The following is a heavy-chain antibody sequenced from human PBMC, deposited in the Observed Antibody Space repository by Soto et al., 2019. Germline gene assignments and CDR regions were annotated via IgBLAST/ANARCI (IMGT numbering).Heavy chain of an antibody. V-gene: IGHV3-13*04. CDR1: GFTFSSYD. Sequence: GGSLRLSCAASGFTFSSYDMHWVRQATGRGLEWVSAIGTAGDTYYPGSVKGRFTISRENAKNALYLQMNGLRAGDTAVYYCARADSGYAHGYYYYGMDVWGQGTTVTVSS. J-gene: IGHJ6*02. CDR3: ARADSGYAHGYYYYGMDV. D-gene: IGHD5-12*01. CDR2: IGTAGDT.